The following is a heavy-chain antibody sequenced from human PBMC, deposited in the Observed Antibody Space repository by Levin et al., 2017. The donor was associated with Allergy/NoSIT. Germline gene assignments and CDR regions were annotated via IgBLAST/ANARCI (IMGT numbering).Heavy chain of an antibody. J-gene: IGHJ4*02. CDR3: ARGGCSSTSGLDC. CDR2: IHSDTSIT. Sequence: GGSLRLSCAASGFTFSPYYMHWVRQAPGKGLAWVSNIHSDTSITNYADSVKGRFTISRDNAKNTLYLQMNSLRAEDTAVYYCARGGCSSTSGLDCWGQGTLVTVSS. D-gene: IGHD2-2*01. V-gene: IGHV3-74*01. CDR1: GFTFSPYY.